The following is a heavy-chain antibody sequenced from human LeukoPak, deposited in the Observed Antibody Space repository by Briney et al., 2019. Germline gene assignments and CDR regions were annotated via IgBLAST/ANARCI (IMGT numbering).Heavy chain of an antibody. J-gene: IGHJ5*02. CDR1: GFMFSGYW. D-gene: IGHD2-15*01. Sequence: GGSLRLSCAASGFMFSGYWMGWVRQAPGKGLEWVANIRQDGIDKYYVDSVRGRFTISRDNAQSSLSLQMNGLRVEDSAVYYCGRWGISAALDRWGQGTLVTVSS. V-gene: IGHV3-7*01. CDR3: GRWGISAALDR. CDR2: IRQDGIDK.